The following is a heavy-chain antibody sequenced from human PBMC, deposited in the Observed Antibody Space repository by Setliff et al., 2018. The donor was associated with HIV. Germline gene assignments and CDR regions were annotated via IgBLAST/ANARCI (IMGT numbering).Heavy chain of an antibody. CDR3: ARNDYFQD. V-gene: IGHV3-74*01. CDR1: GFTFSRYW. Sequence: GGSLRLSCAASGFTFSRYWMHWVRHAPGQGLVWLSRIKNDGSRTSYADSVKGRFTISRDNAKNTLYLQMNSLRAEDTAVYYCARNDYFQDWGQGTQVTVSS. CDR2: IKNDGSRT. J-gene: IGHJ1*01.